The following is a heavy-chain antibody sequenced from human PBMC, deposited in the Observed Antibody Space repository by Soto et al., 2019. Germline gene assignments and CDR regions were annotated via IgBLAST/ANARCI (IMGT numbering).Heavy chain of an antibody. Sequence: GGSLRLSCAASGFTVSSNYMSWVRQAPGKGLEWVSVIYSGGSTYYADSVKGRFTISRDNSKNTLYLQMNSLRAEDTAVYYCAREWYSSSFQPRDAFDIWGQGTMVTVSS. CDR3: AREWYSSSFQPRDAFDI. CDR2: IYSGGST. D-gene: IGHD6-6*01. V-gene: IGHV3-66*01. J-gene: IGHJ3*02. CDR1: GFTVSSNY.